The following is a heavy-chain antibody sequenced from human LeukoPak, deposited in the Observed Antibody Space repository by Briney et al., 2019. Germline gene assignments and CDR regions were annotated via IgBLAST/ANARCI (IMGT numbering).Heavy chain of an antibody. CDR3: ARNAPGYSSGWPVPPYYYGTDG. Sequence: PSDTLSLTCAVSGYSISRSNRWGWIRQPPGKGLEWIGEIYHSGSTYCNPSLKTRVTMSVDTSKNQCSLTLSSVTAVDTAVYYCARNAPGYSSGWPVPPYYYGTDGWGKGTTVTVSS. CDR2: IYHSGST. D-gene: IGHD6-19*01. CDR1: GYSISRSNR. V-gene: IGHV4-28*01. J-gene: IGHJ6*04.